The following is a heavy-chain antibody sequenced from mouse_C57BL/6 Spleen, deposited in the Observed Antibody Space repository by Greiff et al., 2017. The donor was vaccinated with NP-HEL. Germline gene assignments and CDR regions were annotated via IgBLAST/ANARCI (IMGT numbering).Heavy chain of an antibody. CDR3: ARIPITTVVATYYAMDY. CDR2: IYPGDGDT. J-gene: IGHJ4*01. V-gene: IGHV1-82*01. Sequence: VKLMESGPELVKPGASVKISCKASGYAFSSSWMNWVKQRPGKGLEWIGRIYPGDGDTNYNGKFKGKATLTADKSSSTAYMQLSSLTSEDSAVYFCARIPITTVVATYYAMDYWGQGTSVTVSS. D-gene: IGHD1-1*01. CDR1: GYAFSSSW.